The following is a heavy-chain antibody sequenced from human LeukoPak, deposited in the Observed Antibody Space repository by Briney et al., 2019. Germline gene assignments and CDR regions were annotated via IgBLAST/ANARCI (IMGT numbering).Heavy chain of an antibody. Sequence: SVKVSCKASGGTFSSYAISWVRQAPGQGLEWMGRIIPILGIANYAQKFQGRVTITADKSTSTAYMELSSLRSEDTAVYYCATRRVGDYDSTANHYWGQGTLVTVSS. CDR3: ATRRVGDYDSTANHY. CDR2: IIPILGIA. J-gene: IGHJ4*02. D-gene: IGHD4-17*01. CDR1: GGTFSSYA. V-gene: IGHV1-69*04.